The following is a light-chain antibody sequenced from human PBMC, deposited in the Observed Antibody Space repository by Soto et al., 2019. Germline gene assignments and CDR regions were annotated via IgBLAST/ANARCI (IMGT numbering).Light chain of an antibody. J-gene: IGLJ3*02. CDR2: GNS. V-gene: IGLV1-40*01. Sequence: QSVLTQPPSVSGAPGQRVTISCTGSSSNIGAGYDVHWYQQLPGTAPKLLIYGNSNRPSGVPDRFSGSKSGTSASLAITGLGGEDEADYYRQPYDRSLGGWVFGGGPKLTVL. CDR3: QPYDRSLGGWV. CDR1: SSNIGAGYD.